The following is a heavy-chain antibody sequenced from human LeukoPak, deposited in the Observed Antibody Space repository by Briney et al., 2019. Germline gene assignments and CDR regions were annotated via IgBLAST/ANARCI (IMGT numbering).Heavy chain of an antibody. Sequence: GRSLRLSCAASGFTFDDYAMHWVRQAPGKGLEWVSGISWNSGSIGYADSVKGRFTISRDNAKNSLYLQMNSLRAEDTALYYCAKGVPGYCSSASCSDYDILTGFDYWGQGTLVTVSS. V-gene: IGHV3-9*01. CDR3: AKGVPGYCSSASCSDYDILTGFDY. CDR1: GFTFDDYA. CDR2: ISWNSGSI. J-gene: IGHJ4*02. D-gene: IGHD2-2*01.